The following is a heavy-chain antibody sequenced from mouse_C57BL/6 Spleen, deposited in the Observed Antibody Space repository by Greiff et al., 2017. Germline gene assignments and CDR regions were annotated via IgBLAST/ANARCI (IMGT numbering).Heavy chain of an antibody. CDR2: INYDGSST. CDR3: ARDTYSNFHWYFDV. Sequence: EVKLVESEGGLVQPGSSMKLSCTASGFTFSDYYMAWVRQVPEKGLEWVANINYDGSSTYYLDSLKSRFIISRDNAKNILYLQMSSLKSEDTATYYCARDTYSNFHWYFDVWGTGTTVTVSS. D-gene: IGHD2-5*01. J-gene: IGHJ1*03. CDR1: GFTFSDYY. V-gene: IGHV5-16*01.